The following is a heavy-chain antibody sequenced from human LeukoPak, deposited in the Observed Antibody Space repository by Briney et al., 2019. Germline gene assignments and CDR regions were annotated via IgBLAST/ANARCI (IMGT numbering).Heavy chain of an antibody. J-gene: IGHJ4*02. CDR3: ARDGSGDY. D-gene: IGHD1-14*01. CDR2: ISSSSSYI. CDR1: GFTFSSFS. Sequence: GGSLSLSCAASGFTFSSFSMNWVRQAPGKGREWVSSISSSSSYIYYADSVKGRFTISRDNAKNLMYLQMNSLRAEDTAVYYCARDGSGDYWGQGTLVTVSS. V-gene: IGHV3-21*01.